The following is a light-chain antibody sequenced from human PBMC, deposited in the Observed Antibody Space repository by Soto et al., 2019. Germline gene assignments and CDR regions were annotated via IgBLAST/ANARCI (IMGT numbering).Light chain of an antibody. Sequence: QSVLTQPPSVSGAPGQRVTISCTGSSSNIGAGYDVHWYQQLPGTAPKLLIYGNSNRPSGVPDRFSGSKSGTSASLAITGLQAEDESDYDCQSYDRRLSGWVFGGGTQLAVL. CDR2: GNS. CDR3: QSYDRRLSGWV. CDR1: SSNIGAGYD. J-gene: IGLJ3*02. V-gene: IGLV1-40*01.